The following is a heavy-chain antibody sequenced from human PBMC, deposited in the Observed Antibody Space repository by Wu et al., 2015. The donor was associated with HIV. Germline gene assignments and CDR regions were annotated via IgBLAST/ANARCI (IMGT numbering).Heavy chain of an antibody. D-gene: IGHD2/OR15-2a*01. CDR1: GGTFNNYA. V-gene: IGHV1-69*11. CDR3: ARGPLSSTEGHFDY. CDR2: IIPLLSTA. Sequence: QVQLVQSGAEVKKPGSSVKVSCKASGGTFNNYAISWVRQVPGQGLEWMGGIIPLLSTANYAQSFQGRVTITADESTSTAYMELSSLRSEDTTVYYCARGPLSSTEGHFDYWGQGTLVTVSS. J-gene: IGHJ4*02.